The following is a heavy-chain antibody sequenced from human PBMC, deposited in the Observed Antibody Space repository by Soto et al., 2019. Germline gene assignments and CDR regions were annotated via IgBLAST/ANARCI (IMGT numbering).Heavy chain of an antibody. CDR1: GYTFTSYA. J-gene: IGHJ6*02. CDR3: ARDNRMVRGPYYYYGMGV. Sequence: GASVKVSCKASGYTFTSYAMHWVRQAPGQRLEWMGWINAGNGNTKYSQKFQGRVTITRDTSASTAYMGLSSLRSEDTAVYYCARDNRMVRGPYYYYGMGVWGQGTTVTVSS. V-gene: IGHV1-3*01. D-gene: IGHD3-10*01. CDR2: INAGNGNT.